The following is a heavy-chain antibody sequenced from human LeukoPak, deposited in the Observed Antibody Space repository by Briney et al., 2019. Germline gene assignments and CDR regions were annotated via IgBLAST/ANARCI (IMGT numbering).Heavy chain of an antibody. CDR1: GGSISSSSYY. CDR2: IYYSGST. D-gene: IGHD2-15*01. J-gene: IGHJ5*02. Sequence: PSETLSLTCNVSGGSISSSSYYWGWIRQPPGKGLEWIGSIYYSGSTYYNPSLKSRVTISVDTSKNQFSLKLSSVTAADTAVYYCARHVGYCSGGSCYSPNWFDPWGQGTLVTVSS. V-gene: IGHV4-39*01. CDR3: ARHVGYCSGGSCYSPNWFDP.